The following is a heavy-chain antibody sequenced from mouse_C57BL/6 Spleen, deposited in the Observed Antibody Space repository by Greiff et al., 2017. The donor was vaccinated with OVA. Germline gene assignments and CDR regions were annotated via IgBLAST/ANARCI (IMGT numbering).Heavy chain of an antibody. CDR3: ARGGAYYSNYLAY. V-gene: IGHV3-6*01. Sequence: VQLQQSGPGLVKPSQSLSLTCSVTGYSITSGYYWTWIRQFPGNKLEWMGYISYDGSNNYNPSLKNRISITRDTSKNQFFLKLNSVTTEDTATYYCARGGAYYSNYLAYWGQGTLVTVSA. CDR1: GYSITSGYY. CDR2: ISYDGSN. D-gene: IGHD2-5*01. J-gene: IGHJ3*01.